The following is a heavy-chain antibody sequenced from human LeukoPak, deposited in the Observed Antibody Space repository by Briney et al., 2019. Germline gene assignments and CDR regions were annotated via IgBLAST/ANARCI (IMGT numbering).Heavy chain of an antibody. D-gene: IGHD2-2*01. Sequence: ASVKVSCKASGYTFTGYYIHWVRQAPGQGLEWMGWINPNSGGTNYAQKFQGRVTMTRDTSISTAYMELSRLRSDDTAVYYCAREVLPAATYMDVWGKGTTVTISS. J-gene: IGHJ6*03. V-gene: IGHV1-2*02. CDR2: INPNSGGT. CDR1: GYTFTGYY. CDR3: AREVLPAATYMDV.